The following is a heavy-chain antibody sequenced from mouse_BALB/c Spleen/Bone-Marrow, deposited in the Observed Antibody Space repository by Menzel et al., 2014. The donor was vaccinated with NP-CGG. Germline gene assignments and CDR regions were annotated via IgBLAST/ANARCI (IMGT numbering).Heavy chain of an antibody. J-gene: IGHJ3*01. CDR1: GFDFSRYW. CDR2: INPDSTTI. Sequence: DVMLVESGGGLVQPGGSLKPSCAASGFDFSRYWMGWVRQAPGKGLGWIGEINPDSTTINYTPSLKYKFIISRDNAKNTLFLQMSNVRSEDTALYYCARLGYYGGFAYWGQGTLVTVSA. V-gene: IGHV4-1*02. CDR3: ARLGYYGGFAY. D-gene: IGHD2-3*01.